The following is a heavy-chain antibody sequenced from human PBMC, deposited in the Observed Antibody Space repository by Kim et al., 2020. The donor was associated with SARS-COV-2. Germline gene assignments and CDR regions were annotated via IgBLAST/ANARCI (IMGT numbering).Heavy chain of an antibody. Sequence: FPSYDINWVRQATGQGLEWMGWKNPNSGNTGYAQKFQGRVTMTRNTSISTAYMELSSLRSEDTAVYYCARGKRRITMIVVVIPYYYYGM. D-gene: IGHD3-22*01. J-gene: IGHJ6*01. CDR1: FPSYD. V-gene: IGHV1-8*01. CDR3: ARGKRRITMIVVVIPYYYYGM. CDR2: KNPNSGNT.